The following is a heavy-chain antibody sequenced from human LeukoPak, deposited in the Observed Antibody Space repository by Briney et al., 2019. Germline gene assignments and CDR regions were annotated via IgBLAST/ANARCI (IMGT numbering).Heavy chain of an antibody. V-gene: IGHV1-18*01. Sequence: GASVKVSCKASGYTFTSYGISWVRQAPGQGLEWMGWISAYNGNTNYAQKLQGRVTMTTDTSTSTAYMELRSLRSDDTAVYYCARDLCLLATMMVVVNYFDYWGQGTLVTVSS. CDR3: ARDLCLLATMMVVVNYFDY. J-gene: IGHJ4*02. CDR2: ISAYNGNT. D-gene: IGHD3-22*01. CDR1: GYTFTSYG.